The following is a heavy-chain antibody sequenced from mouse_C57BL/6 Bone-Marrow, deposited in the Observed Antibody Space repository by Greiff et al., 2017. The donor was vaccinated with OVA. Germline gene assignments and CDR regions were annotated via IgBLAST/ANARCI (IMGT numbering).Heavy chain of an antibody. V-gene: IGHV8-8*01. J-gene: IGHJ1*03. CDR1: GFSLSTFGMG. CDR2: IWWDDDK. D-gene: IGHD1-1*01. Sequence: QVTLKESGPGILQPSQTLSLTCSFSGFSLSTFGMGVGWIRQPSGKGLEWLAHIWWDDDKYYNPALKSRLTISKDTSKNQVFLKIANVDTADTATYYCARIAGYYGSSSSYFDVWGTGTTVTVSS. CDR3: ARIAGYYGSSSSYFDV.